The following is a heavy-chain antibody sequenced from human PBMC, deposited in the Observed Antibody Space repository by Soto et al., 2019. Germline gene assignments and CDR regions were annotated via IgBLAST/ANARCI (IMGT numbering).Heavy chain of an antibody. D-gene: IGHD3-22*01. Sequence: SSETLSLTCAVCGGCISSGAYSWCWIRQPPGKGVEWIGSIYYSGSTYYNPSLKSRVTISVDTSKNQFSLNLTSVTAADTAVYYCARHGNGGYYSPFDYWGQGALVTVSS. J-gene: IGHJ4*02. CDR2: IYYSGST. CDR1: GGCISSGAYS. V-gene: IGHV4-30-2*03. CDR3: ARHGNGGYYSPFDY.